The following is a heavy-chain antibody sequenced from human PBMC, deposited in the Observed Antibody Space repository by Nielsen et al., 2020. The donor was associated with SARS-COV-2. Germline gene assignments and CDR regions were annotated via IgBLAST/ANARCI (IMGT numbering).Heavy chain of an antibody. CDR2: ISWNSGSI. J-gene: IGHJ5*02. V-gene: IGHV3-9*01. Sequence: SLSLSCAASGFNFDDYAMHWVRQVPGRGLEWVSGISWNSGSIGYADSVKGRFTISRDNAKNSLYLQMNSLRAEDTALYYCVKGYDSTRRGFDPWGQGTLVPSPQ. D-gene: IGHD3-22*01. CDR3: VKGYDSTRRGFDP. CDR1: GFNFDDYA.